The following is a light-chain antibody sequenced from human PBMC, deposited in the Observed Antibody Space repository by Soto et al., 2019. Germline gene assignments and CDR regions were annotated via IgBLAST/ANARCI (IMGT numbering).Light chain of an antibody. Sequence: DIVMTQSLDSLGVSLGERATINCKSSQSILYRSNNKNCLAWYQQKPRQPPKLLIYWSSTREFGVPDRFSGSGSGTDFTLTISSLQAEDVAVYYGHQYHSAPLTFGGGTKVDIK. CDR1: QSILYRSNNKNC. V-gene: IGKV4-1*01. J-gene: IGKJ4*01. CDR2: WSS. CDR3: HQYHSAPLT.